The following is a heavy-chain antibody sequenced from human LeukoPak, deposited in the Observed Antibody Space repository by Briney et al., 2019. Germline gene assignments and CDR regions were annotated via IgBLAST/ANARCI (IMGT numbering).Heavy chain of an antibody. V-gene: IGHV4-61*02. Sequence: PSETLSLTCTVSGGSISSSGSSYWSWIRQPPGKGLEWSGRIYPSGRNSYNPSLKRRVTISVGTSKNQFALKLSSVTAADTAVYYCARGYRSGWYQDAFDIWGQGTMVTVSS. J-gene: IGHJ3*02. D-gene: IGHD6-19*01. CDR2: IYPSGRN. CDR3: ARGYRSGWYQDAFDI. CDR1: GGSISSSGSSY.